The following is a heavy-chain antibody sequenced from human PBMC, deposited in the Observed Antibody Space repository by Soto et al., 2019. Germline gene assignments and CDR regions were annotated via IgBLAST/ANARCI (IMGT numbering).Heavy chain of an antibody. J-gene: IGHJ6*02. D-gene: IGHD2-21*02. CDR3: ARESKGLIFYYGMDV. V-gene: IGHV4-30-2*01. CDR1: GGSISSGAYS. Sequence: QLQLQESGSGLVKPSQTLSLTCAVSGGSISSGAYSWSWIRQPPGKGLEWIGHISDSASTYYNPSLKSRVTISVDRSKNQSSLKLNSVTAADTAVYYCARESKGLIFYYGMDVWGQGTRVTVSS. CDR2: ISDSAST.